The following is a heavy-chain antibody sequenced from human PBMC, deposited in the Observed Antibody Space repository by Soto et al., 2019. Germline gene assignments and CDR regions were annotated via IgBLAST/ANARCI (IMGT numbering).Heavy chain of an antibody. J-gene: IGHJ6*01. Sequence: PGGSLRLSCAASGFTFRDYAMSWVRQAPGKGLEWVAGLSGSGVSTYYAESVKGRFTISRDNSKNMLYLQMNSLRVEDTAVYYCAREGSSYSFYYGMGVWGQGTTVTVSP. CDR2: LSGSGVST. CDR3: AREGSSYSFYYGMGV. V-gene: IGHV3-23*01. D-gene: IGHD6-6*01. CDR1: GFTFRDYA.